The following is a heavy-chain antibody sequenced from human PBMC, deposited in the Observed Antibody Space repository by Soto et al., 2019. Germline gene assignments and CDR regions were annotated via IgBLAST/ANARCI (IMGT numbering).Heavy chain of an antibody. CDR3: ARGLGFYDFWSGYYLNWFDP. CDR1: GGSISSGGYY. J-gene: IGHJ5*02. CDR2: IYYSGST. V-gene: IGHV4-31*03. D-gene: IGHD3-3*01. Sequence: SDTLSLTCTVSGGSISSGGYYWSWIRQHPGKGLEWIGYIYYSGSTYYNPSLKSRVTISVDTSKNQFSLKLSSVTAADTAVYYCARGLGFYDFWSGYYLNWFDPWGQGTLVTVSS.